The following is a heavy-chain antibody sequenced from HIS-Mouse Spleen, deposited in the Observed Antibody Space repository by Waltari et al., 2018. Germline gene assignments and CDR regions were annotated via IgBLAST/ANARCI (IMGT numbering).Heavy chain of an antibody. V-gene: IGHV3-30-3*01. J-gene: IGHJ3*02. CDR2: ISYDGSNK. D-gene: IGHD6-19*01. CDR1: GFTFSSYA. CDR3: ARVNGIAVAGTDAFDI. Sequence: QVQLVESGGGVAQPGRSLRLSGAASGFTFSSYAMPWVRQAPGKGLEWVAVISYDGSNKYYADSVKGRFTISRDNSKNTLYLQMNSLRAEDTAVYYCARVNGIAVAGTDAFDIWGQGTMVTVSS.